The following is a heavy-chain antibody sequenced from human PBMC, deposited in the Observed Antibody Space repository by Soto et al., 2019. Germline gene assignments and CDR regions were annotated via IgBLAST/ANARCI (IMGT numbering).Heavy chain of an antibody. V-gene: IGHV3-23*01. J-gene: IGHJ4*02. CDR2: IIGSGTII. CDR1: GFTFSTYA. CDR3: AKDVRPDGYWDLDY. Sequence: PGGSLRLSCAASGFTFSTYAMNWVRQVPGRGLEWVSGIIGSGTIIEYAEYVKGRFTISRDNSKNTLFLQMNSLRVEDTAIYYCAKDVRPDGYWDLDYWGQGTLVTVSS. D-gene: IGHD5-12*01.